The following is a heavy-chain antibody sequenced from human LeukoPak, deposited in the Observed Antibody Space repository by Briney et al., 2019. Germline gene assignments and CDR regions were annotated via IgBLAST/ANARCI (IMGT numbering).Heavy chain of an antibody. D-gene: IGHD3-10*01. V-gene: IGHV3-30*02. Sequence: GGFLRLSCAASGFTFTSYGMHWVRQAPGKGLEWVTFIRHDGSDKYYADSVKGRFTISRDISKNTLYLQMSSLRPEDTAVYYCAKDRSWFGDSANYYYMDVWGKGTTVTISS. J-gene: IGHJ6*03. CDR1: GFTFTSYG. CDR2: IRHDGSDK. CDR3: AKDRSWFGDSANYYYMDV.